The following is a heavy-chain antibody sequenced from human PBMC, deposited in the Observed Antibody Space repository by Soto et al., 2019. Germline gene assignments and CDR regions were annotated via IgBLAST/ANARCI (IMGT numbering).Heavy chain of an antibody. J-gene: IGHJ4*02. V-gene: IGHV1-3*01. Sequence: ASVKISCKASGYTFTSYAMNWVRQAPGQRLEWMGWINAGNGNTKYSQKFQGRVTITRDTSASTAYMELSSLRSEDTAVYYCARSGDYRSGSFWYYFDYWGQGTLVTVSS. CDR3: ARSGDYRSGSFWYYFDY. CDR2: INAGNGNT. CDR1: GYTFTSYA. D-gene: IGHD3-10*01.